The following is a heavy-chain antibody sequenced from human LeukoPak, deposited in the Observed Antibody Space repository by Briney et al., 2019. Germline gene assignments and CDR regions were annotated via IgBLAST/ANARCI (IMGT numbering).Heavy chain of an antibody. D-gene: IGHD5-24*01. CDR2: IYYSGST. Sequence: SETLSLTCTVSGGSISSYYLSWIRQPPGKGLEWIGYIYYSGSTNYNPSLKSRVTISVDTSNNQFSLKLSSVTAADTAVYYCARVRRDGYNYFDYWGQGTLVTVSS. J-gene: IGHJ4*02. CDR3: ARVRRDGYNYFDY. V-gene: IGHV4-59*01. CDR1: GGSISSYY.